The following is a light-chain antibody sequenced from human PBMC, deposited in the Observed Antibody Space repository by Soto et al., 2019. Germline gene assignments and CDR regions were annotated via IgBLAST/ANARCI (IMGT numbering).Light chain of an antibody. CDR2: GAS. Sequence: IVMTQSPATLSVSPGESATLSCRASQSVSSNLGWYQQKPGQAPRLLIYGASTRVTGIPARFSGSGSGTEFTLTISSLQSEDFAVYYCQQYNNWPPWTLGQGTKVDIK. CDR1: QSVSSN. CDR3: QQYNNWPPWT. V-gene: IGKV3-15*01. J-gene: IGKJ1*01.